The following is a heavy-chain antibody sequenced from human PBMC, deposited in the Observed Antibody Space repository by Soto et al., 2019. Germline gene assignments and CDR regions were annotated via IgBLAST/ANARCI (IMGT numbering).Heavy chain of an antibody. CDR2: IYWDDDK. CDR3: AHSLYDYVWGTNWFDP. D-gene: IGHD3-16*01. CDR1: GFSPSTRGVG. J-gene: IGHJ5*02. Sequence: SGPTLVHPTQTPPLTCTFSGFSPSTRGVGVGWIRQPPGKALEWLALIYWDDDKRYSPSLKSRLTITKDTSKNQVVLTMTNMDPVDTATYYCAHSLYDYVWGTNWFDPWGQGTLVTVSS. V-gene: IGHV2-5*02.